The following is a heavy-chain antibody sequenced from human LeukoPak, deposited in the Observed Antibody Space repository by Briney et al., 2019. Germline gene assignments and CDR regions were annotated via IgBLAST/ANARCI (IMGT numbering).Heavy chain of an antibody. CDR2: IIPIFGTA. D-gene: IGHD6-19*01. J-gene: IGHJ6*02. CDR3: ARGSIAVAANYGMDV. V-gene: IGHV1-69*13. Sequence: SVTVSCTASGGTFSSYAISWVRQAPGQGLEWMGGIIPIFGTANYAQKFQGRVTITADESTSTAYMELSSLRSEDTAVYYCARGSIAVAANYGMDVWGQGTTVTVSS. CDR1: GGTFSSYA.